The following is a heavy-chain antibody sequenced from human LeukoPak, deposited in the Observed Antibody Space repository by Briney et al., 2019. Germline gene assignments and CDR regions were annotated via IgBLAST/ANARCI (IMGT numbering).Heavy chain of an antibody. Sequence: GGSLRLSCAASGFTFSDYYMSWIRQAPGKGLEWVSYISSSGSTIYYADSVKGRFTISRDNAKNSLYLQMNSLRAEGTAVYYCAKGDSSGWYYYFDYWGQGTLVTVSS. J-gene: IGHJ4*02. D-gene: IGHD6-19*01. CDR3: AKGDSSGWYYYFDY. CDR2: ISSSGSTI. V-gene: IGHV3-11*01. CDR1: GFTFSDYY.